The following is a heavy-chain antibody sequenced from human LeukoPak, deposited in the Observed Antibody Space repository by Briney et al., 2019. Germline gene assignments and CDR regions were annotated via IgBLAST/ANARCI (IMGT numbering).Heavy chain of an antibody. CDR3: ARYPSPHYGSYFDY. Sequence: SETLSLTCAVSGYSISSGYYWGWIRQPPGKGLEWIGSNYHSGSTYSNPCLKSRVPMSVATSKNPFSLKLSSVTAADTAVYYCARYPSPHYGSYFDYWGQGTLVTVSS. J-gene: IGHJ4*02. D-gene: IGHD3-10*01. CDR1: GYSISSGYY. CDR2: NYHSGST. V-gene: IGHV4-38-2*01.